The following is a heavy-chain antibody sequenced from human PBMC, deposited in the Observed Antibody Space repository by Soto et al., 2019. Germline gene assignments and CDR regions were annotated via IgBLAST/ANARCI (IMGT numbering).Heavy chain of an antibody. CDR1: GFTFGDYA. D-gene: IGHD5-12*01. CDR2: IRSKAYGGTT. CDR3: TRELVDNLHHYYYGMDV. J-gene: IGHJ6*02. Sequence: PGGSLRLSCTASGFTFGDYAMSWVRQAPGKGLEWVGFIRSKAYGGTTEYAASVKGRFTISRDDSKSIAYLQMNSPKTEDTAVYYCTRELVDNLHHYYYGMDVWGQGTTVTVSS. V-gene: IGHV3-49*04.